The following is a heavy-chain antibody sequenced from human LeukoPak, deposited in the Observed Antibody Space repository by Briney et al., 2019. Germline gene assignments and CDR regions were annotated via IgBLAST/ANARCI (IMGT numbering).Heavy chain of an antibody. V-gene: IGHV4-34*01. CDR3: ARSDLTGNDTFDY. D-gene: IGHD3-22*01. CDR1: GGSFSGYY. Sequence: SETLSLTCAVYGGSFSGYYWSWIRQPPGKGLGWIGEINHSGSTNYNPSLKSRVTISVDASKNQFSLKLSSVTAADTAVYYCARSDLTGNDTFDYWGQGTLVTVSS. CDR2: INHSGST. J-gene: IGHJ4*02.